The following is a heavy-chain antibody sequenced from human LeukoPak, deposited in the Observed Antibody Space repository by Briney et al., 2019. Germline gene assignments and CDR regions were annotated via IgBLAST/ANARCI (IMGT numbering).Heavy chain of an antibody. CDR3: ARGYSYRYEY. D-gene: IGHD3-10*01. V-gene: IGHV3-13*01. CDR1: GFTFSSYD. Sequence: PGGSLRLSCAASGFTFSSYDMHWVRQPTGRGLEWVAAIGTAGDSYYPGSGRGRFTVSREDAKISLYLEMNTLTAGYTAVYYCARGYSYRYEYWGQGTLVTVSS. J-gene: IGHJ4*02. CDR2: IGTAGDS.